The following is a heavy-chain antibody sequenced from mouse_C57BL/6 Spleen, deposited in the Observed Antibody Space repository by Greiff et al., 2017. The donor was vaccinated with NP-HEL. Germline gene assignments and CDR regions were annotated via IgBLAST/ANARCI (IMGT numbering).Heavy chain of an antibody. J-gene: IGHJ3*01. CDR2: ISDGGSYT. D-gene: IGHD2-2*01. CDR1: GFTFSSYA. Sequence: EVKLVESGGGLVKPGGSLKLSCAASGFTFSSYAMSWVRQTPEKRLEWVATISDGGSYTYYPDNVKGRFTISRDNAKNNLYLQMSHLKSEDTAMYYCARDLRGYDAFACWGQGTLVTVSA. V-gene: IGHV5-4*01. CDR3: ARDLRGYDAFAC.